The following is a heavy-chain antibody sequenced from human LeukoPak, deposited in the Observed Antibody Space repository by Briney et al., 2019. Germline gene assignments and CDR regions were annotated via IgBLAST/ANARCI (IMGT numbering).Heavy chain of an antibody. CDR2: IIPIFGTA. V-gene: IGHV1-69*06. CDR3: ASTRVTMVRGVDTYYFDY. Sequence: SVKVSCKASGGTFSSYAISWVRQAPGQGLEWMGGIIPIFGTANYAQKFQGRVTITADKSTSTAYMELSSLRSEDTAVYYCASTRVTMVRGVDTYYFDYWGQGTLVTVSS. CDR1: GGTFSSYA. D-gene: IGHD3-10*01. J-gene: IGHJ4*02.